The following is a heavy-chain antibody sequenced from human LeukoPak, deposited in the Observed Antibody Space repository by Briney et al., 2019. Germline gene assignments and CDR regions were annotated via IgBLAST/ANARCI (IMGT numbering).Heavy chain of an antibody. CDR1: GGSISSYY. D-gene: IGHD2-21*01. Sequence: SETLSLTCTVSGGSISSYYWSWIRQPPGKGLGWIGYIYYSGSTNYNPSLKSRVTISVDTSKNQFSLKLSSVTAADTAVYYCAREGDYYASFDYWGQGTLVTVSS. CDR2: IYYSGST. V-gene: IGHV4-59*01. CDR3: AREGDYYASFDY. J-gene: IGHJ4*02.